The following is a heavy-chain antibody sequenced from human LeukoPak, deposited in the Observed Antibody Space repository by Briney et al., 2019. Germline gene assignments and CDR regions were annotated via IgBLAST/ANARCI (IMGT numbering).Heavy chain of an antibody. Sequence: GASMKVSCKASGGTFSSYAISWVRQAPGQGLEWMGWINPNSGGTNYAQKFQGRVTMTRDTSISTAYMELSRLRSDDTAVYYCARGGFDYWGQGTLVTVSS. CDR3: ARGGFDY. CDR2: INPNSGGT. J-gene: IGHJ4*02. CDR1: GGTFSSYA. V-gene: IGHV1-2*02. D-gene: IGHD3-16*01.